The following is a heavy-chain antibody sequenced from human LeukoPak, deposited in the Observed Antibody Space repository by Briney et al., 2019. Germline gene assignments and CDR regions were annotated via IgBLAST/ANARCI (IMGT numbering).Heavy chain of an antibody. CDR2: IYSGGST. CDR1: GFTFSNYW. V-gene: IGHV3-66*01. J-gene: IGHJ3*02. D-gene: IGHD3-22*01. CDR3: ARDSTSSGYYYRDAFDI. Sequence: GGSLRLSCAASGFTFSNYWMSWVRQAPGKGLEWVSVIYSGGSTYYADSVKGRFTISRDNSKNTLYLQMNSLRAEDTAVYYCARDSTSSGYYYRDAFDIWGQGTMVTVSS.